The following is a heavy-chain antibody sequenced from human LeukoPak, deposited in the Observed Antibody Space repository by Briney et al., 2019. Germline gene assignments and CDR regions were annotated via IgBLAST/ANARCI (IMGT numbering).Heavy chain of an antibody. J-gene: IGHJ4*02. D-gene: IGHD1-14*01. V-gene: IGHV3-23*01. Sequence: TGGSLRLSCAASGFTFSSHAMNWVRQVPGKGLVWVSTISADGDGPHYADSVKGRFTISRDNSKNTLFLQMNSLKDGHTAVYFCARTFTGFDPAFDYWGQGTLVTVSS. CDR1: GFTFSSHA. CDR2: ISADGDGP. CDR3: ARTFTGFDPAFDY.